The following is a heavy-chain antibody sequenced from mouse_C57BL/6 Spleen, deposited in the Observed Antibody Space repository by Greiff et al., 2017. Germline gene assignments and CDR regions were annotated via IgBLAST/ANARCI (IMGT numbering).Heavy chain of an antibody. Sequence: VQVVESGAELVRPGASVKLSCKASGYTFTDYYINWVKQRPGQGLEWIARIYPGSGNTYYNEKFKGKATLTAEKSSSTAYMQLSSLTSEDSAVYFCASYGYEFAYWGQGTLVTVSA. D-gene: IGHD2-2*01. CDR2: IYPGSGNT. J-gene: IGHJ3*01. V-gene: IGHV1-76*01. CDR1: GYTFTDYY. CDR3: ASYGYEFAY.